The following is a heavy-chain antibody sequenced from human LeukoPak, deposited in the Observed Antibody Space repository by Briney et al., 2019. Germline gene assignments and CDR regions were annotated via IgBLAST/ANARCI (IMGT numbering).Heavy chain of an antibody. CDR2: INAGNGNT. D-gene: IGHD5-24*01. J-gene: IGHJ4*02. CDR1: EYTFTDYA. CDR3: ARGRWSATTASYYLDF. V-gene: IGHV1-3*01. Sequence: ASVRVSCKASEYTFTDYAINWVRQAPGQRLEWMGWINAGNGNTRYSQRFQGRVTITRDTSASTAYMELSSLTSEDTAVYYCARGRWSATTASYYLDFWGQGTLVTVSS.